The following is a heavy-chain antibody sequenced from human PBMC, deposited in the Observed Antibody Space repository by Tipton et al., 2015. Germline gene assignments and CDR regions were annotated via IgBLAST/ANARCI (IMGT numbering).Heavy chain of an antibody. CDR3: ARGDSSGYWIDY. V-gene: IGHV3-23*01. CDR2: ISSSGGST. J-gene: IGHJ4*02. Sequence: SLRLSCAASGFTFSSYAMSWVRQAPGKGLEWVSGISSSGGSTYYTDSVKGRFTISRDNSKNTLYLQLNSLRAEDTAVYYCARGDSSGYWIDYWGQGTLVTVSS. CDR1: GFTFSSYA. D-gene: IGHD3-22*01.